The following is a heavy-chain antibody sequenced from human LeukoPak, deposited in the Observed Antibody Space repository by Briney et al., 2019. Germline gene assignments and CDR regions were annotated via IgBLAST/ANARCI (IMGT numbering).Heavy chain of an antibody. D-gene: IGHD3-22*01. Sequence: ASVTVSFTGTGYTFTVYYMHWVRQAPGQGVERMGWINANSGDTNYTQKYQGRDTITRETAISTAYMELSRLRSDDTAVYYCARAAITMIVVVSCAFDIWGQGTMVTVSS. J-gene: IGHJ3*02. CDR3: ARAAITMIVVVSCAFDI. CDR2: INANSGDT. CDR1: GYTFTVYY. V-gene: IGHV1-2*02.